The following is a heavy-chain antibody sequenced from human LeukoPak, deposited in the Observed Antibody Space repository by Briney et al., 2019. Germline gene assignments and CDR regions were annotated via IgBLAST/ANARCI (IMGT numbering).Heavy chain of an antibody. CDR1: GFNFGSYS. V-gene: IGHV3-23*01. D-gene: IGHD3-10*01. J-gene: IGHJ4*02. CDR2: ISADSATT. Sequence: GGSLRLSCAASGFNFGSYSMTCVRQAPGKGLEWVSVISADSATTFYADSVKGRFTISRDNAKNTVFLQMSSLRAEDTALYYCARKSASGNYPLDYWGQGTLVTVSS. CDR3: ARKSASGNYPLDY.